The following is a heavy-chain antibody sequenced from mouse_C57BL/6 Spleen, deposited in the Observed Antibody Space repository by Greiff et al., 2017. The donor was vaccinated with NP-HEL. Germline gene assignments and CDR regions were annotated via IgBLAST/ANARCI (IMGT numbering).Heavy chain of an antibody. D-gene: IGHD1-1*01. V-gene: IGHV5-6*01. CDR2: ISSGGSYT. CDR3: ARHYYYGSSYVSAMDY. J-gene: IGHJ4*01. Sequence: EVKLVESGGDLVKPGGSLKLSCAASGFTFSSYGMSWVRQTPDKRLEWVATISSGGSYTYYPDSVKGRFTISRDNAKNTLYLQMSSLKSEDTAMYYCARHYYYGSSYVSAMDYWGQGTSVTVSS. CDR1: GFTFSSYG.